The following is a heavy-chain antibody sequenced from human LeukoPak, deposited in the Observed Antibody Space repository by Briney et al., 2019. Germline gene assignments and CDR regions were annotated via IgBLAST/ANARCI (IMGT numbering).Heavy chain of an antibody. Sequence: GGSLRLSCAASGFTFSSYWMHWVRQAPGKRLVWVSRINPDGTNTDYADSVKGRFTISRDNAKNTLYLQMNSLRAEDAAVYFCVNHDYGDYYVGGGQGTLVTVSS. CDR1: GFTFSSYW. V-gene: IGHV3-74*01. CDR2: INPDGTNT. CDR3: VNHDYGDYYVG. J-gene: IGHJ4*02. D-gene: IGHD4-17*01.